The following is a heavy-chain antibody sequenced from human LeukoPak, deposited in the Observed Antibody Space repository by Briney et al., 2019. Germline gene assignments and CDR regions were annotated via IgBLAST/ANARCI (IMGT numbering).Heavy chain of an antibody. V-gene: IGHV3-48*01. CDR3: ARDFRFCPADF. CDR2: ISSSSSTI. J-gene: IGHJ4*02. CDR1: GFIFNIYS. Sequence: GGSLRLSCAASGFIFNIYSMNWVRQAPGKGLEWVSYISSSSSTIYYADSVKGRFTISRDNAKNSLYLQMNSLRAEDTAVYYCARDFRFCPADFWGQGTLVTVSS.